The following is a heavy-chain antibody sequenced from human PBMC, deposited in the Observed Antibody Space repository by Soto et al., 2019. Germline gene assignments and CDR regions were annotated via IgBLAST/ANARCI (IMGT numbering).Heavy chain of an antibody. CDR3: ARGVPYYDIWSGYYTGNKWFDP. D-gene: IGHD3-3*01. CDR1: GYTFTSHD. Sequence: ASVKVSCKASGYTFTSHDRNWVRQATGQGLEWMGWMNPNSGNTGYAQKFQGRVTMTRNTSISTAYMELSSLGSEDTAVYYCARGVPYYDIWSGYYTGNKWFDPWGQGTLVTVSS. CDR2: MNPNSGNT. J-gene: IGHJ5*02. V-gene: IGHV1-8*01.